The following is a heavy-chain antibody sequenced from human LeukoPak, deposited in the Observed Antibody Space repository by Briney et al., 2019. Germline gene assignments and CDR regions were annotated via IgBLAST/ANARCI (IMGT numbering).Heavy chain of an antibody. J-gene: IGHJ4*02. CDR1: GFTFSSYG. Sequence: GSLRLSCAASGFTFSSYGMHWVRQAPGKGLEWVAVIWYDGSNKYYADSVKGRFTISRDNSKNTLYLQMNSLRAEDTAVYYCARDPAGGYDSSGYPYYFDYWGQGTLVTVSS. CDR3: ARDPAGGYDSSGYPYYFDY. D-gene: IGHD3-22*01. V-gene: IGHV3-33*01. CDR2: IWYDGSNK.